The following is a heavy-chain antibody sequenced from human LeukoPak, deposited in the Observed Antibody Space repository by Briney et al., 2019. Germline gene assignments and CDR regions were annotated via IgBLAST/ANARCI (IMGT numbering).Heavy chain of an antibody. D-gene: IGHD6-13*01. V-gene: IGHV3-21*01. J-gene: IGHJ4*02. Sequence: PGGSLRLSCAASGFTFSSYSMNWVRQAPGKGLEWVSSITSSGSYIYYADSVTGRFTISRDNAKNSLYLQMNSLRAEDTAVYYCARVVSIAAAGGRFDYWGQGTLVT. CDR1: GFTFSSYS. CDR3: ARVVSIAAAGGRFDY. CDR2: ITSSGSYI.